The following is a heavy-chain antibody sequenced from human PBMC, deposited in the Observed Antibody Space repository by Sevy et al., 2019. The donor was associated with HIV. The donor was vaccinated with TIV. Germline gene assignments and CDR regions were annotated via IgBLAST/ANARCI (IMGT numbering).Heavy chain of an antibody. V-gene: IGHV3-7*01. Sequence: GGSLRLSCAASGFTFSKYWMGWVRQAPGKGLEWVANIKQDAGQKYYVDSVKGRFNMSRENAKNSLYLQMNSLRAEDKAVYFCARDDGNYYFHYWGQGTLVTVSS. J-gene: IGHJ4*02. CDR1: GFTFSKYW. CDR3: ARDDGNYYFHY. CDR2: IKQDAGQK. D-gene: IGHD1-7*01.